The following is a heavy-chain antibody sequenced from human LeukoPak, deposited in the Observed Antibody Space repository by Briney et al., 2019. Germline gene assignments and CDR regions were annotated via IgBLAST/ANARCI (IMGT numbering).Heavy chain of an antibody. CDR3: ARSGRYYDSSVYFGFDP. V-gene: IGHV3-30*02. J-gene: IGHJ5*02. CDR2: IRYDGSNK. Sequence: PGGSLRLSCAASGFTFSSYGMHWVRQAPGKGLEWVAFIRYDGSNKYYADSVKGRFTISRDNSKNTLYLQMNSLRAEDTAVYYCARSGRYYDSSVYFGFDPWGQGTLVTVSS. D-gene: IGHD3-22*01. CDR1: GFTFSSYG.